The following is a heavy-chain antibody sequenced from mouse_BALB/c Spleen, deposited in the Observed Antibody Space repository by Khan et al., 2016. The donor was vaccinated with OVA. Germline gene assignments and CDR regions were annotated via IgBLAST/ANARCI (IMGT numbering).Heavy chain of an antibody. Sequence: EVELVESGGGLVQPGGSLRLSCATSGFTFTDYYMSWVRQSPGKALEWLGFIRNKANGYTTEDSASVKGRFTIYRDNSKRILYFQMNTLRSEDSATYYCARDTNYDIYWYFDVWGAVTTVTVSS. J-gene: IGHJ1*01. CDR2: IRNKANGYTT. D-gene: IGHD2-1*01. CDR1: GFTFTDYY. CDR3: ARDTNYDIYWYFDV. V-gene: IGHV7-3*02.